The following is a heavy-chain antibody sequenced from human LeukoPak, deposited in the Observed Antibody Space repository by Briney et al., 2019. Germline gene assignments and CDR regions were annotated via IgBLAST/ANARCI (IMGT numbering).Heavy chain of an antibody. V-gene: IGHV1-69*13. CDR2: IIPIFGTA. CDR1: GGTFSSYA. J-gene: IGHJ6*03. CDR3: ARGRGFGGPDYYMDV. Sequence: SVKVSCKASGGTFSSYAISWVRQAPGQGLEWMGGIIPIFGTANYAQKFQGGVTITADESTSTAYMELSSLRSEDTAVYYCARGRGFGGPDYYMDVWGKGTTVTISS. D-gene: IGHD3-10*01.